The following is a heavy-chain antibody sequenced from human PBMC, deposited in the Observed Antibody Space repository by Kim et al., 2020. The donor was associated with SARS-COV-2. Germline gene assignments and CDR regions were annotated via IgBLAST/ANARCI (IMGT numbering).Heavy chain of an antibody. CDR1: GYTLTSYY. CDR3: ARGVGEYDPSDY. J-gene: IGHJ4*02. Sequence: ASVKVSCKASGYTLTSYYIIGVRPATGREREGMGWMKPNSGNKGYAQKVQGRVTMTRNTSISTAYMELSSLRSEETAVYYGARGVGEYDPSDYWGQGPLVPVSS. D-gene: IGHD3-10*01. CDR2: MKPNSGNK. V-gene: IGHV1-8*01.